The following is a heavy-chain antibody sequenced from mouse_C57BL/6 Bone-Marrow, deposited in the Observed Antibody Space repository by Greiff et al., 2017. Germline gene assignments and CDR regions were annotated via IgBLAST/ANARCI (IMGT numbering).Heavy chain of an antibody. CDR2: IDPADSDT. Sequence: VQLQQPGAELVRPGSSVKLSCTASGYTITSYWMHWVKQRPIQGLEWIGNIDPADSDTQYNPKFKGKATLTADKSSSTAYLQRSSLTSEDSAVYYCATGCDYFDYWGQGTTLTVSS. CDR3: ATGCDYFDY. V-gene: IGHV1-52*01. J-gene: IGHJ2*01. CDR1: GYTITSYW. D-gene: IGHD4-1*01.